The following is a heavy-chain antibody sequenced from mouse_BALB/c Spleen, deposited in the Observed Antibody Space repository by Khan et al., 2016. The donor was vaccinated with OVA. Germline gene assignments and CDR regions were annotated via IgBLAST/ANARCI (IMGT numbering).Heavy chain of an antibody. Sequence: QVQLKQSGPGLVAPSQSLSITCNVSGFSLTSYGVHWVRQPPGKGLEWLGVIWAGGSTNYNSALMSRLSISKDKSKSQVFLKMNRLQADDTDMYYCARLEDIWGQGTTLTVSS. CDR1: GFSLTSYG. CDR3: ARLEDI. CDR2: IWAGGST. J-gene: IGHJ2*01. V-gene: IGHV2-9*02. D-gene: IGHD1-3*01.